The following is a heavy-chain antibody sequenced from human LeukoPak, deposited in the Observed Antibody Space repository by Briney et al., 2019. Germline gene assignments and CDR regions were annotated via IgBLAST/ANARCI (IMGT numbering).Heavy chain of an antibody. J-gene: IGHJ6*03. CDR3: ARGPPRGKYYYMDV. V-gene: IGHV3-53*01. D-gene: IGHD1-1*01. CDR1: GFTVSSNY. CDR2: IYSGGST. Sequence: PGGSLRLSCAASGFTVSSNYMSWVRQAPGKGLEWVSVIYSGGSTYYADSVKGRFTISRHNSKNTLYLQMNSLTAGDTAVYYCARGPPRGKYYYMDVWGKGTTVTVSS.